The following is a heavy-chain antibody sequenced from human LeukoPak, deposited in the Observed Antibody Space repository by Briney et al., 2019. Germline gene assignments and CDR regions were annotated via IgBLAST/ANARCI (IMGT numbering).Heavy chain of an antibody. CDR2: INAGNGNT. D-gene: IGHD6-19*01. Sequence: ASVKVSCKASGYTFTSYAMHWVRQAPGQRLEWMGWINAGNGNTKYSQKFQGRVTITRDTSASTAYMELSSLRSEDTAVYYCARGAEQWLVDNWFDPWGQGTLVTVSS. V-gene: IGHV1-3*01. CDR3: ARGAEQWLVDNWFDP. CDR1: GYTFTSYA. J-gene: IGHJ5*02.